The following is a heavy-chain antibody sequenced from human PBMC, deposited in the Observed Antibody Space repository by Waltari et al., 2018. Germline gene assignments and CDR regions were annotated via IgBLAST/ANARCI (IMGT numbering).Heavy chain of an antibody. CDR1: GGTFSRSS. V-gene: IGHV1-69*01. J-gene: IGHJ4*02. CDR2: IIPIFGTA. D-gene: IGHD6-13*01. Sequence: QVQLVQSGAEVKKPGSSVKVYCKASGGTFSRSSISWLRQAPGQGLEWMGGIIPIFGTANYAQKFQGRVTITADESTSTAYMELSSLRSEDTAVYYCARASTYSSSWYGTSFDYWGQGTLVTVSS. CDR3: ARASTYSSSWYGTSFDY.